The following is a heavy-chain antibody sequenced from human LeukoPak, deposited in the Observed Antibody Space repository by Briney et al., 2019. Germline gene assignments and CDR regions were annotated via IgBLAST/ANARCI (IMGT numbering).Heavy chain of an antibody. CDR3: AKDPQVTVTSWFDP. Sequence: PGGSLRLPCAASGFTFSSYAMSWVRQAPGKGLEWVSAISGSGGSTYYADSVKGRFTISRDKFKNTLYLQMNSLRAEDTAVYYCAKDPQVTVTSWFDPWGQGTLVTVSS. CDR2: ISGSGGST. V-gene: IGHV3-23*01. J-gene: IGHJ5*02. CDR1: GFTFSSYA. D-gene: IGHD4-17*01.